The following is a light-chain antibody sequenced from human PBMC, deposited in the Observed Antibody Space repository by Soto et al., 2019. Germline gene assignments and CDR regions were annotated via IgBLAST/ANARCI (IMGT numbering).Light chain of an antibody. Sequence: QSVLTQPPSVSAAPGQKVTISCSGSSSDVGQKYVSWYQHLPGTAPKLLIYGNDKRPSGIPDRFSASKSGTSATLVITGLQAGDEADYYCATWDTRRTSLGGDVFGIGTKLTVL. CDR2: GND. J-gene: IGLJ1*01. V-gene: IGLV1-51*01. CDR3: ATWDTRRTSLGGDV. CDR1: SSDVGQKY.